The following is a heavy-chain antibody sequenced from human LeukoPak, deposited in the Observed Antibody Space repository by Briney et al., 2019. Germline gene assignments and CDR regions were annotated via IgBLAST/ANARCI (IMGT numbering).Heavy chain of an antibody. CDR2: INHSGST. Sequence: PSETLSLTCAVYGGSFSGYYWSWIRQPPGKGLEWIGEINHSGSTNYNPSLKSRVTISVDTSKNQFSLKLSSVTAADTAVYYCARVPGTISFGVVSYNWFDPWGQGTLGTVSS. V-gene: IGHV4-34*01. CDR1: GGSFSGYY. CDR3: ARVPGTISFGVVSYNWFDP. D-gene: IGHD3-3*01. J-gene: IGHJ5*02.